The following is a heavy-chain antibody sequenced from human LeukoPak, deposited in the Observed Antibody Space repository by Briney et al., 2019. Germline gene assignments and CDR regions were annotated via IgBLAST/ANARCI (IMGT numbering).Heavy chain of an antibody. V-gene: IGHV3-53*05. CDR2: IYSVGST. Sequence: PGGSLRLSCAASGFTVSSNYMSWVRQAPGKGLEWVSVIYSVGSTYYADSVKGRFTISRDNSKNTLFLQMNSLRTEDTAVYYCAKDWGQVPASISGHWGQGTLVTVSS. CDR3: AKDWGQVPASISGH. CDR1: GFTVSSNY. D-gene: IGHD2-2*01. J-gene: IGHJ1*01.